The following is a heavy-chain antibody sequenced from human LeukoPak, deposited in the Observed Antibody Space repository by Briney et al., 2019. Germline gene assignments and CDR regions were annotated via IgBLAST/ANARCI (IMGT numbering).Heavy chain of an antibody. Sequence: PGGSLRLSCAASGFTFSSYAMSWVRQAPGKGLEWVSAISGSGGSTYYADSVKGRFTIPRDNSKNTLYLQMNSLRAEDTAVYYCAARLGYCTNGVCPTATDYWGQGTLVTVSS. CDR2: ISGSGGST. V-gene: IGHV3-23*01. J-gene: IGHJ4*02. D-gene: IGHD2-8*01. CDR3: AARLGYCTNGVCPTATDY. CDR1: GFTFSSYA.